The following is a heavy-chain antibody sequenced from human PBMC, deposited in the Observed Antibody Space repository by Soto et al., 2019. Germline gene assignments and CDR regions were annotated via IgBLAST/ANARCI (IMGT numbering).Heavy chain of an antibody. Sequence: QVQLVQSGAEVKKPGSSVKVSCKASGGTFGSYAITWVRRAPGQGLEWLGGIIPILNSPAYAQKFKARVVITADEITNTAYMELNSLRFDDTAVYDCAREAPYCTSAACPKFYDMDVWGQGTTVTVAS. D-gene: IGHD2-8*02. CDR3: AREAPYCTSAACPKFYDMDV. CDR2: IIPILNSP. CDR1: GGTFGSYA. V-gene: IGHV1-69*01. J-gene: IGHJ6*02.